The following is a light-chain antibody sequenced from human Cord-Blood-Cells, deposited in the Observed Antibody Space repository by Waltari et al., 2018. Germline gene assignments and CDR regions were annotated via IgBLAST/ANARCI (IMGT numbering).Light chain of an antibody. V-gene: IGLV2-14*03. Sequence: QSALTQPASVSGSPGQSITITCTGTSSDVGGYNYVSWYQQQPGKAPKLMIYDVSMRPSGVSTRFSGSKSANTASLTISELQAEDEADYYCSSYTSSSTLVFGGGTKLTVL. CDR1: SSDVGGYNY. J-gene: IGLJ3*02. CDR2: DVS. CDR3: SSYTSSSTLV.